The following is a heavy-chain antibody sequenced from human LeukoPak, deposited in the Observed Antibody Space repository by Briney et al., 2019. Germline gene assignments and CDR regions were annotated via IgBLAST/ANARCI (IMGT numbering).Heavy chain of an antibody. V-gene: IGHV3-7*01. Sequence: GGSLRLSCAASGFTFSSKWMSWVRQAPGKGLEWVANIDQDGIEIYYVDSVKGRFTISRDNAKNSLYLQMSSLRAEDTAVYYCARTGRGITIGSQDYYYYYMDVWGKGTTVTVSS. CDR2: IDQDGIEI. D-gene: IGHD3-10*01. J-gene: IGHJ6*03. CDR1: GFTFSSKW. CDR3: ARTGRGITIGSQDYYYYYMDV.